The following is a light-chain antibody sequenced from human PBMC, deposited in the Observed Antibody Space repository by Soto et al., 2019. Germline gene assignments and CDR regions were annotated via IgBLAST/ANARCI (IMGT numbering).Light chain of an antibody. CDR2: GAT. J-gene: IGKJ5*01. V-gene: IGKV3-15*01. CDR3: QQSYSTPIT. Sequence: MKHSPDALSSSAGDGAPHSCRASQSVSICLAWYQQKPGQAPKLLIHGATSRQTGVPARFSGCGSGTEFTLTISSLQPEDFAAYYCQQSYSTPITFGQGTRLEIK. CDR1: QSVSIC.